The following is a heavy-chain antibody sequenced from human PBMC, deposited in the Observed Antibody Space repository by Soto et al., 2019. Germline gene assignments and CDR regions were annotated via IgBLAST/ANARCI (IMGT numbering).Heavy chain of an antibody. D-gene: IGHD3-16*01. Sequence: QMQLVQSGAEVKKPGASVKVSCEASGNTVTSYYLHWVRQAPGQGPEWMGVIDPSGGRIEYAQKFQGRLTTTRDTSTMTVYMELSSLRSEDTAVYYCVRAAFGLGARGYGMDVWGQGTTVTVSS. J-gene: IGHJ6*02. CDR1: GNTVTSYY. V-gene: IGHV1-46*01. CDR2: IDPSGGRI. CDR3: VRAAFGLGARGYGMDV.